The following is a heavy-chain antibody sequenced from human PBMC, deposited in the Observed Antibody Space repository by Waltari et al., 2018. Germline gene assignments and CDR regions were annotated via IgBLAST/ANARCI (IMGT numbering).Heavy chain of an antibody. J-gene: IGHJ6*02. CDR2: IDSGGST. CDR1: GFTVSSNY. V-gene: IGHV3-53*01. D-gene: IGHD7-27*01. CDR3: ASLGHYYYGMDV. Sequence: EVQLVESGGGLIQPGGSLRLSCAASGFTVSSNYMSWVRQAPGKGLGWVSVIDSGGSTYYADSVKGRFTISRDNSKNTLYLQMNSLRAEDTAVYYCASLGHYYYGMDVWGQGTTVTVSS.